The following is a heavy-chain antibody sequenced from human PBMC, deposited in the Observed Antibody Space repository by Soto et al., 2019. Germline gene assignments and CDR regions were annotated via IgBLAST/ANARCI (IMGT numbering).Heavy chain of an antibody. V-gene: IGHV2-5*02. J-gene: IGHJ6*02. CDR3: AYLPCTGDNCDWFTFSGMDA. Sequence: QITLKESGPPLVKPTETLTLTCTFSGFSLSTSGVGVAWIGQPPGKAREWLALIYWDDDKRYRPSLESRLSIAQDTPRNHVLPTKTNMDTVDTAPCSWAYLPCTGDNCDWFTFSGMDAWGQGTTVTVSS. CDR1: GFSLSTSGVG. D-gene: IGHD2-8*02. CDR2: IYWDDDK.